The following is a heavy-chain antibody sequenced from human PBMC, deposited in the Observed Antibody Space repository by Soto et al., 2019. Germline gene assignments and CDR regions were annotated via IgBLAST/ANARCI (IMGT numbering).Heavy chain of an antibody. CDR3: ARVGPTGWFDP. CDR1: GYSFTDYY. J-gene: IGHJ5*02. CDR2: INTKTAGT. V-gene: IGHV1-2*02. Sequence: SVKVSCKASGYSFTDYYIHWVRQAPGQGLDWMGWINTKTAGTDYAETFQGRVTMTRDTSINTAYMILGTLTSDDTGVYYCARVGPTGWFDPWGQGTLVTVS.